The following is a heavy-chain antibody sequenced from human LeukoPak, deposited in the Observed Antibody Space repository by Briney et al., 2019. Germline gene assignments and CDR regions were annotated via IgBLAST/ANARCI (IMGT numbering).Heavy chain of an antibody. J-gene: IGHJ4*02. CDR1: GFTFSSYA. CDR3: AKERQLEPFDC. Sequence: GGSLRLSCAASGFTFSSYAMHWVRQAPGKGLEWVAVISYDGSNKYYADPVKGRFTISRDNSKNALYLQMNSLRADDTAVYYCAKERQLEPFDCWGQGTLVTVSS. D-gene: IGHD1-1*01. CDR2: ISYDGSNK. V-gene: IGHV3-30-3*01.